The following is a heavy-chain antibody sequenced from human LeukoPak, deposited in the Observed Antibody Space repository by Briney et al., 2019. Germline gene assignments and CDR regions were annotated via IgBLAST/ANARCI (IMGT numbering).Heavy chain of an antibody. Sequence: ASVKVSCKASGYTFSNYHIHWVRQAPGQGPEWMAILNIIAGSTISEEKVQRRLTVTRDTSTSTVYMELRNLTFEDTAIYYCARGRGRSMTPQCVDNWGQGTLVTVSS. CDR1: GYTFSNYH. CDR3: ARGRGRSMTPQCVDN. CDR2: LNIIAGST. D-gene: IGHD2/OR15-2a*01. V-gene: IGHV1-46*01. J-gene: IGHJ4*02.